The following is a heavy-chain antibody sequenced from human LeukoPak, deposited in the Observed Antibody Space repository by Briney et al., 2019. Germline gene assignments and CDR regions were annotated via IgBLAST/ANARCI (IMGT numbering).Heavy chain of an antibody. CDR1: GFTFSSYA. Sequence: GGSLRLSCAASGFTFSSYAMNWVRQAPGKGLEWVSSISSSSSYIYYADSVKGRFTISRDNAKNSLYLQMNSLRAEDTAVYYCARVGANDAFDIWGQGTMVTVSS. V-gene: IGHV3-21*01. J-gene: IGHJ3*02. CDR3: ARVGANDAFDI. D-gene: IGHD1-26*01. CDR2: ISSSSSYI.